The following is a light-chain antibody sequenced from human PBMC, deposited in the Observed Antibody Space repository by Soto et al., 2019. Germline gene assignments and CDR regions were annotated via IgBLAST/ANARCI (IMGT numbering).Light chain of an antibody. CDR2: GAS. CDR3: QQYGSSPAVT. Sequence: EIVLTQSPGTLSLSPGERATLSCRASQSVSSSYLAWYQQKPGQAPRLLFYGASSRATGIPDRFSGSGSGTDFTLTISRLEPEDFAVYYCQQYGSSPAVTFGGGTKVEIK. J-gene: IGKJ4*01. V-gene: IGKV3-20*01. CDR1: QSVSSSY.